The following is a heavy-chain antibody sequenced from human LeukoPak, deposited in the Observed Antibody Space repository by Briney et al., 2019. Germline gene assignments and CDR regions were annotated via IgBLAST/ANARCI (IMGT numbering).Heavy chain of an antibody. D-gene: IGHD4-17*01. J-gene: IGHJ4*02. V-gene: IGHV4-59*01. CDR2: ISYSGSA. CDR1: SGSISSDY. CDR3: ARTLRGQNYYGYLDY. Sequence: SKTLSLTCTVSSGSISSDYWSWIRQPPGKGLEWIGYISYSGSANYNPSLKTRVTISIDKSKNQFSLKMTSVTAADTAVYYCARTLRGQNYYGYLDYWGQGTLVTVSS.